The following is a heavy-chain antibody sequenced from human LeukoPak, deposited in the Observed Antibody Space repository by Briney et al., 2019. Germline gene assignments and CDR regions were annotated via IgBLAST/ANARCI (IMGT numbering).Heavy chain of an antibody. V-gene: IGHV3-13*01. J-gene: IGHJ3*02. CDR2: IGTAGDT. CDR1: GFTFSSYD. Sequence: GGSLRLSCAASGFTFSSYDMHRVRQATGKGLEWVSAIGTAGDTYYPGSVKGRFTISRENAKNSLYLQMNSLRAGDTAVYYCARALNVGGAHDAFDIWGQGTMVTVSS. CDR3: ARALNVGGAHDAFDI. D-gene: IGHD2-21*01.